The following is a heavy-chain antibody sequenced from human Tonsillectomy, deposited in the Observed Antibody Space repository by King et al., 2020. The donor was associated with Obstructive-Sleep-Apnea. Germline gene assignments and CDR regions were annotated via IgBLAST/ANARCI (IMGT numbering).Heavy chain of an antibody. CDR1: GGSFSCDR. Sequence: VQLQQWGAGLLKPSETLSLTCAVFGGSFSCDRWSGIRPAPGKGLQWVGEINDSGSTNYNPSLRSRVTISLDTSKNQFSLKLNSVTAADTAVYYCARRDDYWGQGTLVTVSS. J-gene: IGHJ4*02. V-gene: IGHV4-34*01. CDR2: INDSGST. CDR3: ARRDDY.